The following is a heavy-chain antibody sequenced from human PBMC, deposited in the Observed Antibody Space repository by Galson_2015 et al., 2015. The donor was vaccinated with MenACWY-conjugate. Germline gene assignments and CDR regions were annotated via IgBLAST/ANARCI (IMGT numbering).Heavy chain of an antibody. D-gene: IGHD1-26*01. V-gene: IGHV5-51*01. CDR2: LSPGDSNT. J-gene: IGHJ6*02. CDR3: ARHPPGGRGMDV. Sequence: QSGAEVKKPGGSLKISYTGSGYSFTTYWIAWVRQLPGKGLEWMGLLSPGDSNTRYSPAYQGQVTISADKSISTAYLQWNSLQASDTAMYYCARHPPGGRGMDVWGQGTTVTVSS. CDR1: GYSFTTYW.